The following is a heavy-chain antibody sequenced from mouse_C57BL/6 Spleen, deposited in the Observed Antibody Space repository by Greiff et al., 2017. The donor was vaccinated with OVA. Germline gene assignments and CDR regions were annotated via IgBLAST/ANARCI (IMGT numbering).Heavy chain of an antibody. CDR1: GYTFTSYW. J-gene: IGHJ4*01. D-gene: IGHD1-2*01. V-gene: IGHV1-55*01. CDR3: ARRDGGTHYYAMDY. Sequence: QVQLQQPGAELVKPGASVKMSCKASGYTFTSYWLTWVKQRPGQGLEWIGDIYPGSGSTNYNEKFKSKATLTVDTSSSTAYMQLSSLTSEDSAVYYCARRDGGTHYYAMDYWGQGTSVTVSS. CDR2: IYPGSGST.